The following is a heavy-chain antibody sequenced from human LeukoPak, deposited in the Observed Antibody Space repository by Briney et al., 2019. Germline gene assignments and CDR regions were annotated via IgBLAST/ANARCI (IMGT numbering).Heavy chain of an antibody. CDR3: AREDWAYGTTGNGLIDY. V-gene: IGHV4-34*01. J-gene: IGHJ4*02. CDR2: INHSGNT. Sequence: SETLSLTCAVYGGSFSGYYWSWIRQPPRKGLEWIGEINHSGNTNYNPSLKSRVTISVDTSMNHFSLKLSSVTAADTAVYYCAREDWAYGTTGNGLIDYWGQGTLVTVSS. D-gene: IGHD1-1*01. CDR1: GGSFSGYY.